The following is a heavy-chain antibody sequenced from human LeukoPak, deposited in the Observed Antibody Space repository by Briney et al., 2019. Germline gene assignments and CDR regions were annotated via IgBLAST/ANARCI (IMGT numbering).Heavy chain of an antibody. D-gene: IGHD3-9*01. CDR2: MNPNSGNT. Sequence: ASVKVSCKASGYTFTSYDINWVRQATGQGLEWMGWMNPNSGNTGYAQKFQGRVTMTRNTSISTAYMELSSLRSEDTAVYYCARGGLRYFDYYYYGMDVWGQGATVTVSS. CDR1: GYTFTSYD. V-gene: IGHV1-8*01. J-gene: IGHJ6*02. CDR3: ARGGLRYFDYYYYGMDV.